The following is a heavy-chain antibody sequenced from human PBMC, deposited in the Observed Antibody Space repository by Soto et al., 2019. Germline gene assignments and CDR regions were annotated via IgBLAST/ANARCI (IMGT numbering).Heavy chain of an antibody. CDR2: INAGNGNT. CDR1: GYTFTSYA. D-gene: IGHD4-17*01. Sequence: QVQLVQSGAEVKKPGASVKVSCKASGYTFTSYAMHWVRQAPAQRREWMGWINAGNGNTKYSQMFQGRVTITRDTSASTAYMELSSLRSEDTAVYYCARVNGDYGFDYWGQGTLVTVSS. CDR3: ARVNGDYGFDY. V-gene: IGHV1-3*01. J-gene: IGHJ4*02.